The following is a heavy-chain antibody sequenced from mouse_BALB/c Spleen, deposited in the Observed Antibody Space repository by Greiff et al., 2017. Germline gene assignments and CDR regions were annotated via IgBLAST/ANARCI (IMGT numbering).Heavy chain of an antibody. J-gene: IGHJ3*01. CDR2: INPSTGYT. CDR1: GYTFTSYW. V-gene: IGHV1-7*01. CDR3: AREGGYDRAWFAY. D-gene: IGHD2-2*01. Sequence: QVQLQQSGAELAKPGASVKMSCKASGYTFTSYWMHWVKQRPGQGLEWIGYINPSTGYTEYNQKFKDKATLTADKSSSTAYMQLSSLTSEDSAVYYCAREGGYDRAWFAYWGQGTLVTVSA.